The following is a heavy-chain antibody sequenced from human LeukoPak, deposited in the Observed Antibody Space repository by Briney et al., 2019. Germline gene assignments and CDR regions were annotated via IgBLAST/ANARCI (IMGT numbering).Heavy chain of an antibody. Sequence: GASVKVSCKASGGTFSSYAISWVRQAPGQGLEWMGRIIPIFGTANYAQKFQGRVTITTDESTSTAYMALSSLRSEDTAVYYCARDSYGLDYYYYMDVWGKGTTVTASS. V-gene: IGHV1-69*05. CDR3: ARDSYGLDYYYYMDV. D-gene: IGHD5-18*01. CDR2: IIPIFGTA. J-gene: IGHJ6*03. CDR1: GGTFSSYA.